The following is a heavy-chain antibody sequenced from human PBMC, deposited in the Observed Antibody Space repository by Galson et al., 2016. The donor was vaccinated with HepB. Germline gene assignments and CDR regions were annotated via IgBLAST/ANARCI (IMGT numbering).Heavy chain of an antibody. D-gene: IGHD3-22*01. J-gene: IGHJ4*02. CDR1: GGSISAGDYY. V-gene: IGHV4-30-4*01. Sequence: LSLTCTVSGGSISAGDYYWSWIRQPPGKGLEWIGYVFYSGSTYYNPSLQSRVTISVDTSKNQFSLKLNSVTPADTAVYYCARERYYYDRSCYYYFFDNWGQGTPITVSS. CDR3: ARERYYYDRSCYYYFFDN. CDR2: VFYSGST.